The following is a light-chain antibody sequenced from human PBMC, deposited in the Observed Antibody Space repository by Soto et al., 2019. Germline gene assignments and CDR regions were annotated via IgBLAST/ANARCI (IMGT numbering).Light chain of an antibody. J-gene: IGKJ4*01. Sequence: ENVLTQSPATLSLSPGERATLSCRASQSVSSYLAWYQQKPGQAPRLLIYDASNRATGIPARFSGSGSGTDFTLTISSLEPEDFAVYYCQQRSNWPLTFGGGTKVEIQ. CDR1: QSVSSY. CDR2: DAS. V-gene: IGKV3-11*01. CDR3: QQRSNWPLT.